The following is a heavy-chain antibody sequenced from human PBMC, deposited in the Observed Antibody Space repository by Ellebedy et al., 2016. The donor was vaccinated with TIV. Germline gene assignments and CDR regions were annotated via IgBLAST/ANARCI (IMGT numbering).Heavy chain of an antibody. CDR3: ARGNFQDVDLDHWYFDL. D-gene: IGHD1-20*01. Sequence: SETLSLTCAVYGGSFSGHSWSWIRQPPGKGLEWIGEINHRGSTSYNRSLRSRVTISIDTSRHQFSRRLSAVTAADTAVYYCARGNFQDVDLDHWYFDLWGRGTLVTVSS. V-gene: IGHV4-34*01. CDR2: INHRGST. CDR1: GGSFSGHS. J-gene: IGHJ2*01.